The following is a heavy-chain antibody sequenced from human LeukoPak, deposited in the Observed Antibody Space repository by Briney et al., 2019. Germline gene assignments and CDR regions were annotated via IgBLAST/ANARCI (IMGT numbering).Heavy chain of an antibody. V-gene: IGHV1-46*01. CDR1: GYTFTSYG. D-gene: IGHD6-19*01. Sequence: ASVKVSCKASGYTFTSYGISWVRQAPGQGLEWMGIINPSGSSTNYAQEFQGRVTLTRDMSTSTVYMELSSLRSEDTAMYYCARPGYTSGYFDYWGQGTLVTVSS. CDR2: INPSGSST. J-gene: IGHJ4*02. CDR3: ARPGYTSGYFDY.